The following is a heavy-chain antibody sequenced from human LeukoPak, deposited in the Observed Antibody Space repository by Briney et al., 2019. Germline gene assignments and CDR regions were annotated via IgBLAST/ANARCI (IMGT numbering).Heavy chain of an antibody. J-gene: IGHJ4*02. V-gene: IGHV4-59*01. CDR1: GGSISSYY. Sequence: SETLSLTCTVSGGSISSYYWSWIRQPPGKGLEWIGYIYYSGSTNYNPSLKSRVTISVDTSKNQFSLKLSPVTAADTAVYYCARGDEDHIVGGGGKNGDYWGQGTLVTVSS. CDR3: ARGDEDHIVGGGGKNGDY. CDR2: IYYSGST. D-gene: IGHD1-26*01.